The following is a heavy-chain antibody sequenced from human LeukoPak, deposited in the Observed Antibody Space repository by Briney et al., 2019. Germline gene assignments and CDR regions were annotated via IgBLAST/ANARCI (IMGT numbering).Heavy chain of an antibody. Sequence: GGSLRLSCAASTFTFSSYNMNWVRQAPGKGLEWVSSISSSGTYIYYRDSVKGRFTISRDNAKNSLYLQMDSLRAEDTALYYCAKDTGRPTDAITMEDNAFDIWGQGTMVTVSS. D-gene: IGHD3-3*01. V-gene: IGHV3-21*04. CDR3: AKDTGRPTDAITMEDNAFDI. J-gene: IGHJ3*02. CDR1: TFTFSSYN. CDR2: ISSSGTYI.